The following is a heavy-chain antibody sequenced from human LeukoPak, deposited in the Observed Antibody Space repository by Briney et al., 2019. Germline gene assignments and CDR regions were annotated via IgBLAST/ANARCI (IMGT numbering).Heavy chain of an antibody. Sequence: PGGSLRLSCAASGFTFSDYFMTWIRRAPGKGLEWVSYIGGSGSNKYYADSVKGRFTISRDNAKSSLYLQMNSLRVEDTAVYYCATSQSSVAGIVGDWGQGTLVTVSS. CDR2: IGGSGSNK. D-gene: IGHD6-19*01. V-gene: IGHV3-11*04. CDR1: GFTFSDYF. CDR3: ATSQSSVAGIVGD. J-gene: IGHJ4*02.